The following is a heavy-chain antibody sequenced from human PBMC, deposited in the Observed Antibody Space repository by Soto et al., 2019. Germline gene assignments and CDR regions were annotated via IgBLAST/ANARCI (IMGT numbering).Heavy chain of an antibody. J-gene: IGHJ4*02. CDR2: ISWNSGSI. Sequence: EVQLVESGGGLVQPGRSLRLSCAASGFTFDDYAMHWVRQAPGKGLEWVSGISWNSGSIGYADSVKGRFTISRDNAKNSLYLQMSSLRAEDTALYYCAKGDYYFDYWGQGTLVTVSS. D-gene: IGHD2-21*02. CDR1: GFTFDDYA. V-gene: IGHV3-9*01. CDR3: AKGDYYFDY.